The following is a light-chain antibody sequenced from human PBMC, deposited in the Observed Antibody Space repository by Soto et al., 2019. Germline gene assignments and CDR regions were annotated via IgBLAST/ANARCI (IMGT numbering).Light chain of an antibody. CDR2: GAS. Sequence: DIQMTQFPSSLSASVGERVTITCRASQSISSHLNWYQQKPGRAPKLLIHGASSLQSGVPSRFSGSGSGTGFTLTISSLQPEDSATYYCQQSHSTPPDTFGQGTKLEIK. CDR1: QSISSH. J-gene: IGKJ2*01. V-gene: IGKV1-39*01. CDR3: QQSHSTPPDT.